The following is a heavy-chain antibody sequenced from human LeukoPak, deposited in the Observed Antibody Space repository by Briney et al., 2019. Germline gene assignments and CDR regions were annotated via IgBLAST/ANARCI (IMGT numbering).Heavy chain of an antibody. D-gene: IGHD1-7*01. J-gene: IGHJ6*03. CDR3: AREGTRRYYYYYYMDV. CDR2: ISSSGDTI. Sequence: GGSLRLSCAASGFTFSSYEMNWVRQAPGKGLEWVSYISSSGDTIYYADSVKGRFTISRDNAKNSLYLQMNSLRAEDTAVYYCAREGTRRYYYYYYMDVWGKGTTVTISS. CDR1: GFTFSSYE. V-gene: IGHV3-48*03.